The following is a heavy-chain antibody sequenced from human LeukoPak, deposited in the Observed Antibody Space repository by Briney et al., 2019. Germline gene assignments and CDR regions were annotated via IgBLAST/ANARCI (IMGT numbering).Heavy chain of an antibody. CDR2: INSDGSST. Sequence: GGSLRLSRAASGFTFSSYWMHWVRQVPGKGLVWVSRINSDGSSTSYADSVKGRFTISRDNANNTLYVQMNSLRAEDTAVYYCSTGSGHAFDIWGRGTMVTVS. CDR1: GFTFSSYW. CDR3: STGSGHAFDI. J-gene: IGHJ3*02. V-gene: IGHV3-74*01. D-gene: IGHD3-10*01.